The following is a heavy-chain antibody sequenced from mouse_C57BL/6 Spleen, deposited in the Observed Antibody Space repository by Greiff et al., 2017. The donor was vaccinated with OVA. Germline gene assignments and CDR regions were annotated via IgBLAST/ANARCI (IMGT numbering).Heavy chain of an antibody. J-gene: IGHJ3*01. Sequence: EVQVVESGGGLVKPGGSLKLSCAASGFTFSDYGMHWVRQAPEKGLEWVAYISRGSSTIYYADTVKGRFTISRDNAKNTLFLHMTSLRSEDTAMYYCAGNPFAYWGQGTLVTVSA. CDR1: GFTFSDYG. V-gene: IGHV5-17*01. CDR3: AGNPFAY. CDR2: ISRGSSTI.